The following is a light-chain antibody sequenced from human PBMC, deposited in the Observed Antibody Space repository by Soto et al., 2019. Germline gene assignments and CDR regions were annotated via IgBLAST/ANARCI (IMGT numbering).Light chain of an antibody. CDR3: VLYMGGGIWV. CDR2: NTN. CDR1: SGSVSTSFY. Sequence: QAVATQEPALSVSPGRTVTLTCGLSSGSVSTSFYPSCYQQTPGQAPRTLIYNTNTRASGGPDRFSGSILGNKAAITITGAKADDESDYYCVLYMGGGIWVFGGGTKLT. J-gene: IGLJ3*02. V-gene: IGLV8-61*01.